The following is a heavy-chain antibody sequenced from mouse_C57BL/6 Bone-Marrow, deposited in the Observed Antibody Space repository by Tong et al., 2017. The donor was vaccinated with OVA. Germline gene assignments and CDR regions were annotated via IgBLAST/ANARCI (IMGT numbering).Heavy chain of an antibody. V-gene: IGHV5-4*03. J-gene: IGHJ2*01. CDR1: GFTFSSYA. CDR3: ARRLDDY. D-gene: IGHD3-3*01. CDR2: ISDGGSYT. Sequence: EVQLQESGGGLVKPGGSLKLSCAASGFTFSSYAMSWVRQTPEKRLEWVATISDGGSYTYYPDNVEGRFTISRDNAKNNLYLQMSHLKSEDTALYYCARRLDDYWGQGTTLTVSS.